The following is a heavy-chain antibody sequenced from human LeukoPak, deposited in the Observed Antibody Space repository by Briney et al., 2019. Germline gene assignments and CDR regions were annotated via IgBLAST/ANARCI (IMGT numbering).Heavy chain of an antibody. J-gene: IGHJ5*02. CDR1: GYSFSSYW. V-gene: IGHV5-51*01. CDR3: ARREGITGTTKWFDP. CDR2: IYPDDSDT. Sequence: GESLKISCKGSGYSFSSYWIAWVRQMPGKGLEWVGIIYPDDSDTRYSPSFQGQVTISADKSISTAYLQWSSLKASDTAMYYCARREGITGTTKWFDPWGQGTLVTVSS. D-gene: IGHD1-7*01.